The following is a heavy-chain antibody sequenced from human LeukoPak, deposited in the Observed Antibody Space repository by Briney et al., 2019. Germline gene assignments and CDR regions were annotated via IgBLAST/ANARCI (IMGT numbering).Heavy chain of an antibody. CDR2: ISYDGSNK. CDR3: ANSRREIGSSSWRIDY. CDR1: GFTFSSYG. D-gene: IGHD6-13*01. J-gene: IGHJ4*02. Sequence: PGGSLRLSCAASGFTFSSYGMHWVRQAPGKGLEWVAVISYDGSNKYYADSVKGRFTISRDNSKNTLYLQMNSLRAEDTAVYYCANSRREIGSSSWRIDYWGQGTLVTVSS. V-gene: IGHV3-30*18.